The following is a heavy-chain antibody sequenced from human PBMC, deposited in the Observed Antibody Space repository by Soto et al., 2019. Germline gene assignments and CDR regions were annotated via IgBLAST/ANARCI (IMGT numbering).Heavy chain of an antibody. CDR2: VHSTGGT. J-gene: IGHJ4*02. CDR3: AKREDSSRFGGLDI. CDR1: GCSITVFGYF. V-gene: IGHV4-39*01. Sequence: PSETLSITCTVSGCSITVFGYFWDWIRRPPGKGLEWIVTVHSTGGTYYSPSLRSRVTISVDTSKNLFSLKMTSASATDTAVYFCAKREDSSRFGGLDIWGQGTPVTVSS. D-gene: IGHD3-3*01.